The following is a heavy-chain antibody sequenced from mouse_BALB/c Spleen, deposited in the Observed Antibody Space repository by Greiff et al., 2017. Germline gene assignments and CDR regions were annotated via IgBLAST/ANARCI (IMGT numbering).Heavy chain of an antibody. V-gene: IGHV5-12-1*01. CDR3: ARLYAMDY. Sequence: VHLVESGGGLVKPGGSLKLSCAASGFAFSSYDMSWVRQTPEKRLEWVAYISSGGGSTYYPDTVKGRFTISRDNAKNTLYLQMSSLKSEDTAMYYCARLYAMDYWGQGTSVTVSS. CDR2: ISSGGGST. CDR1: GFAFSSYD. J-gene: IGHJ4*01.